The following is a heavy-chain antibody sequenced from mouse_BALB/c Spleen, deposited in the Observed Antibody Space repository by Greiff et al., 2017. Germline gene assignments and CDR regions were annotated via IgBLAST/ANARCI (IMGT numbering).Heavy chain of an antibody. J-gene: IGHJ2*01. CDR1: GFNIKDYY. V-gene: IGHV14-1*02. Sequence: EVQLQESGAELVRPGALVKLSCKASGFNIKDYYMHWVKQRPEQGLEWIGWIDPENGNTIYDPKFQGKASITADTSSNTAYLQLSSLTSEDTAVYYCAFITTVVALYYFDYWGQGTTLTVSS. D-gene: IGHD1-1*01. CDR3: AFITTVVALYYFDY. CDR2: IDPENGNT.